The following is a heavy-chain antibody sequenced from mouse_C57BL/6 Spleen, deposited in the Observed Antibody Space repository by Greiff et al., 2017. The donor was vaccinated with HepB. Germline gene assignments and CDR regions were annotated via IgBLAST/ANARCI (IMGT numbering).Heavy chain of an antibody. D-gene: IGHD2-2*01. J-gene: IGHJ2*01. Sequence: QVQLKQPGAELVMPGASVKLSCKASGYTFTSYWMHWVKQRSGQGLEWIGEIDPSDSYTNYNQKFKGKSTLTVDKSSSTAYMQLSSLTSEDSAVYYCARGSTMVTTFDYWGQGTTLTVSS. CDR1: GYTFTSYW. CDR3: ARGSTMVTTFDY. CDR2: IDPSDSYT. V-gene: IGHV1-69*01.